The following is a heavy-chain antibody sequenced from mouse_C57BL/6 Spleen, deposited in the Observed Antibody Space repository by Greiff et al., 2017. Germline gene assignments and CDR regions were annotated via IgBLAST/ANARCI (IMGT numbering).Heavy chain of an antibody. CDR3: ARRGRFDGTVVPYAMDY. CDR2: IDPSDSST. Sequence: VQLQQPGAELVKPGASVKLSCKASGYTFTSYWMQWVKQRPGQGLEWIGEIDPSDSSTNYNQKFKGKATLTVDTSSSTAYMQLSSLTSEDSAVYYCARRGRFDGTVVPYAMDYWGQGTSVTVSS. D-gene: IGHD1-1*01. CDR1: GYTFTSYW. V-gene: IGHV1-50*01. J-gene: IGHJ4*01.